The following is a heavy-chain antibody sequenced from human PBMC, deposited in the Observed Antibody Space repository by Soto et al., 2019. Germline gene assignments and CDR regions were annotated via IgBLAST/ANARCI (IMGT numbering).Heavy chain of an antibody. D-gene: IGHD3-10*02. CDR2: IWYDGSNK. V-gene: IGHV3-33*01. CDR1: GFTFSSYG. J-gene: IGHJ6*03. Sequence: QVQLVESGGGVVQPGRSLRLSCAASGFTFSSYGMHWVRQAPGKGLEWVAVIWYDGSNKYYADSVKGRFTISRDNSKNTLYLQMNSLRADDTAVYYCARVMSVVRELYNYCYMDVWGKGTTVTVSS. CDR3: ARVMSVVRELYNYCYMDV.